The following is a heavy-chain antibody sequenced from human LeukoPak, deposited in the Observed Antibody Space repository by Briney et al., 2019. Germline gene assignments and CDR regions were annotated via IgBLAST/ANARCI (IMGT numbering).Heavy chain of an antibody. CDR2: IYYSGST. D-gene: IGHD6-13*01. J-gene: IGHJ4*02. V-gene: IGHV4-31*03. CDR1: GGSISSGGYY. Sequence: SETLSLTCTVSGGSISSGGYYWSWIRQHPGKGLEWIGYIYYSGSTYYNPSLKSRVTISVDTSKNQFSLKLSSVTAADTAVYYCARGHFIAAAGGVGNYWGQGTLVTVSS. CDR3: ARGHFIAAAGGVGNY.